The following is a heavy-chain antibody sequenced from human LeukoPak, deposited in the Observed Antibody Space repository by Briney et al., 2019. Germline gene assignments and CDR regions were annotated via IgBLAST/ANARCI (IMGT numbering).Heavy chain of an antibody. J-gene: IGHJ3*02. CDR3: ANPRGSEDAFDI. Sequence: PGGSLRLSCGASGFTFSTYGMTWVRQAPGKGLEWVSAISGSGGSTYYADSVKGRFTISGDNSKNTLYLQMNSLRAEDTAVYYCANPRGSEDAFDIWGQGTMVTVSS. CDR1: GFTFSTYG. CDR2: ISGSGGST. V-gene: IGHV3-23*01. D-gene: IGHD1-26*01.